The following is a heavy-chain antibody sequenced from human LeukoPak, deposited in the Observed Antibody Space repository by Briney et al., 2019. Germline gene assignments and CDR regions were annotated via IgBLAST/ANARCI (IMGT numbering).Heavy chain of an antibody. D-gene: IGHD3-22*01. CDR2: IKQDGSEK. J-gene: IGHJ3*02. V-gene: IGHV3-7*05. Sequence: GGSLRLSCVASGFTFSNYWMSWVRQSPGKGLEWVANIKQDGSEKYYVDSVKGRFTISRDNAKNSLYLQMNSLRAEDTAVYYCARDLYDSSGYYNRDDAFDIWGQGTMVTVSS. CDR3: ARDLYDSSGYYNRDDAFDI. CDR1: GFTFSNYW.